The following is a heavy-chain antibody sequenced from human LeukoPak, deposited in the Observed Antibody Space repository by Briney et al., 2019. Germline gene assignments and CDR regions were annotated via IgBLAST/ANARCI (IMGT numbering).Heavy chain of an antibody. D-gene: IGHD6-19*01. CDR3: ASGSEAVFFGC. CDR1: GFAVSSNY. J-gene: IGHJ4*02. V-gene: IGHV3-66*01. CDR2: IYSGGST. Sequence: GGSLRLSCAASGFAVSSNYTSWVRQAPGKGLEWVSFIYSGGSTSYADSVKCRFTMSGATSKNTLYLQINSLRAEDTAVYYCASGSEAVFFGCWGQGTLVTVSS.